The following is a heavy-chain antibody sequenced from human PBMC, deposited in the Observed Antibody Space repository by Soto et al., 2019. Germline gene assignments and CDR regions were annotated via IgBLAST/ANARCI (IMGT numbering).Heavy chain of an antibody. CDR3: ARYIDYDSSGYPTELDY. D-gene: IGHD3-22*01. Sequence: PSETLSLTCTVSGGSISSYYWSWIRQPPGKGLEWIRYIYYTGSTNYNPSLRSRVTISVDTSKNQFSLKLSSVTAADTAVYYCARYIDYDSSGYPTELDYWGQGTLVTVSS. CDR2: IYYTGST. CDR1: GGSISSYY. V-gene: IGHV4-59*01. J-gene: IGHJ4*02.